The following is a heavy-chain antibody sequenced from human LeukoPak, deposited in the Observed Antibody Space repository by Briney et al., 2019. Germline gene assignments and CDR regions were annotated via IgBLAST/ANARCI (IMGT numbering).Heavy chain of an antibody. CDR3: AREDPEVVSAAHFDY. CDR1: SESFSGYY. J-gene: IGHJ4*02. V-gene: IGHV4-34*01. D-gene: IGHD2-15*01. CDR2: INHSGST. Sequence: TSETLSLTCAVYSESFSGYYWTWIRQPPGKGLEWIGEINHSGSTSYNPSLKSRVTISVDTSKKQFSLNLSSVTAADTAVYYCAREDPEVVSAAHFDYWGQGTLVTVSS.